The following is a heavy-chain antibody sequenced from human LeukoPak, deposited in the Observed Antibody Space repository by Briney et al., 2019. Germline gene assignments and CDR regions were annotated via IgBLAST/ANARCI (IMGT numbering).Heavy chain of an antibody. CDR3: AKGLDSGDY. CDR2: IRHDGSNK. V-gene: IGHV3-30*02. D-gene: IGHD3-16*01. Sequence: GGSLRLSCAASGFTFSSYGMHWVRQAPGKGLEWVAFIRHDGSNKYYADSVKGRFTISRDNSKNTLYLQMNSLRAEDTAVYYCAKGLDSGDYWGQGTLVTVSS. CDR1: GFTFSSYG. J-gene: IGHJ4*02.